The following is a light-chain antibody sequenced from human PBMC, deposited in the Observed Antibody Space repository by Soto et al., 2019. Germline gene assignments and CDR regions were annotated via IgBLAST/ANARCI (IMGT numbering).Light chain of an antibody. CDR1: SSDVGGYNS. V-gene: IGLV2-8*01. CDR3: NSYAGSNNMI. CDR2: EVS. J-gene: IGLJ2*01. Sequence: QSALTQPPSASGSPGQSVTISCTGTSSDVGGYNSVSWYQQHPGKAPKLMIYEVSKRPSGVPDRFSGSKSGNTASLTVSGLQAEDEADYYCNSYAGSNNMIFGGGTQLTVL.